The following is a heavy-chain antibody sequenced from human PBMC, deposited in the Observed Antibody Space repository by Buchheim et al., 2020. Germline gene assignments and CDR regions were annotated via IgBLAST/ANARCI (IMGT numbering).Heavy chain of an antibody. J-gene: IGHJ4*02. Sequence: QVQLQESGPGLVKPSQTLSLTCTVSGGSISGGGYYWSWIRQHPGKGLEWIGYIHYSGSTHNNPSLKSRVIMSVDTSQNQFSLKLTSVTAADTAVYYCARDISGSASYFDYWGQGTL. CDR1: GGSISGGGYY. V-gene: IGHV4-31*03. CDR3: ARDISGSASYFDY. CDR2: IHYSGST. D-gene: IGHD1-26*01.